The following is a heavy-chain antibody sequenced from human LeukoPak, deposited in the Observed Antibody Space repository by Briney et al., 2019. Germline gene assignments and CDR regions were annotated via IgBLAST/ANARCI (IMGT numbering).Heavy chain of an antibody. CDR1: GYTFTSYY. CDR3: AVLSYDSSGYYTNYYFDY. Sequence: ASVKVSCKASGYTFTSYYMHWVRQAPGQGLEWMGIINPSGGSTSYAQKFQGRVTMTRDTSTSTVYMELSSLRSEDTAVYYCAVLSYDSSGYYTNYYFDYWGQGTLVTVSS. V-gene: IGHV1-46*01. CDR2: INPSGGST. J-gene: IGHJ4*02. D-gene: IGHD3-22*01.